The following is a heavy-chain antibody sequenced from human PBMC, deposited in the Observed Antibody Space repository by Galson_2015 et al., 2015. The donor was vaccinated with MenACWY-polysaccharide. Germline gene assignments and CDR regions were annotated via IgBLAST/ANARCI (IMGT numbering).Heavy chain of an antibody. D-gene: IGHD3-16*01. CDR1: GFSLTTKGVG. CDR3: AHVMITFGGVIGDDAFDV. V-gene: IGHV2-5*02. CDR2: IYWDGDN. Sequence: PALVKPTQTLTLTCTFSGFSLTTKGVGVNWIRQPPGKALEWLAVIYWDGDNRYSPSLRSRLTVTKDTSKNQVVLTMTNMDLVDTATYYCAHVMITFGGVIGDDAFDVWGPGTMVTVSS. J-gene: IGHJ3*01.